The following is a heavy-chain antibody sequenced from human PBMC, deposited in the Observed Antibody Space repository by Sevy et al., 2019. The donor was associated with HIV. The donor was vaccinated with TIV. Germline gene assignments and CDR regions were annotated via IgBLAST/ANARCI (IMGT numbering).Heavy chain of an antibody. CDR3: ARDGLGYCSSTSCYYYGMDV. V-gene: IGHV3-7*01. Sequence: GGSLRLSCAASGFTFSSYWMSWVRQAPAKGLEWVANIKQDGSEKYYVDSVKGRFTISRDNAKNSLYLQMNSLRAEDTAVYYCARDGLGYCSSTSCYYYGMDVWGQGTTVTVSS. CDR2: IKQDGSEK. CDR1: GFTFSSYW. D-gene: IGHD2-2*01. J-gene: IGHJ6*02.